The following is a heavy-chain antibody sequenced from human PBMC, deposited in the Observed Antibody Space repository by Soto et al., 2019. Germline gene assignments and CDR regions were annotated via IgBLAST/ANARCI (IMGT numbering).Heavy chain of an antibody. Sequence: GGSLSLSCAASGFTFSSYAMNWVRQAPGKGLEWASVISGSGGSTYYADSVRGRFTISRDNSKNTMYLQMNSLRAEDTAVYFCAKVRWSTASYLGYWGQGALVTVSS. CDR1: GFTFSSYA. D-gene: IGHD1-1*01. CDR2: ISGSGGST. CDR3: AKVRWSTASYLGY. V-gene: IGHV3-23*01. J-gene: IGHJ4*02.